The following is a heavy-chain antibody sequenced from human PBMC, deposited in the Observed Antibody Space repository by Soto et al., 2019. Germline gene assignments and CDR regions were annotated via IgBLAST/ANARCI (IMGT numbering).Heavy chain of an antibody. J-gene: IGHJ3*02. Sequence: SETLSLTCAVSGGSISSGGYSWSWIRQPPGKGLEWIGYIYHSGSTYYNPSLKSRVTISVDKSKNQFSLKLSSVTAADTAVYYCARLASVGYCSSTSCHDAFDIWGRGTMVTVSS. CDR3: ARLASVGYCSSTSCHDAFDI. D-gene: IGHD2-2*01. CDR1: GGSISSGGYS. V-gene: IGHV4-30-2*01. CDR2: IYHSGST.